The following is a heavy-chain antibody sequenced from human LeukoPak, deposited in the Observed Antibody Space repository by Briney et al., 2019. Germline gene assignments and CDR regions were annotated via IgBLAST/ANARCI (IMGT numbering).Heavy chain of an antibody. Sequence: VASVKVSCKASGYTFTSYAMNWVRQAPGQGLEWKGWINTNTGNPTYAQGFTGRFVFSLDTSVSTAYLQISSLKAEDTAVYYCARDHVLLWFGEFLDAFDIWGQGTMVTVSS. J-gene: IGHJ3*02. D-gene: IGHD3-10*01. V-gene: IGHV7-4-1*02. CDR3: ARDHVLLWFGEFLDAFDI. CDR1: GYTFTSYA. CDR2: INTNTGNP.